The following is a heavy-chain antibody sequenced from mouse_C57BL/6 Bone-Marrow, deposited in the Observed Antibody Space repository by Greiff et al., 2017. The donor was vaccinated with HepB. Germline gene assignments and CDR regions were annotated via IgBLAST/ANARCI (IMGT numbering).Heavy chain of an antibody. CDR3: ARPHYYGSSWYFDY. J-gene: IGHJ2*01. Sequence: VQLKESGAELVKPGASVKMSCKASGYTFTTYPIEWMKQNHGKSLEWIGNFHPYNDDTKYNEKFKGKATLTVEKSSSTVYLELSRLTSDDSAVYYCARPHYYGSSWYFDYWGQGTTLTVSS. CDR1: GYTFTTYP. CDR2: FHPYNDDT. V-gene: IGHV1-47*01. D-gene: IGHD1-1*01.